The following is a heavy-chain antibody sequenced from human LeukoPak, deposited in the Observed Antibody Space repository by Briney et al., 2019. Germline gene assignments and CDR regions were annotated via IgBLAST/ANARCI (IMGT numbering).Heavy chain of an antibody. V-gene: IGHV3-53*01. D-gene: IGHD2-2*01. CDR1: GFTVSSKY. CDR2: IYSGGST. J-gene: IGHJ4*02. CDR3: AKDSYHSSGGY. Sequence: QAGGCLRLACAAYGFTVSSKYMRWVRQAPGKGLEWVSVIYSGGSTDYADSVKGRFTISRDNSKNTLLLQMNSLRAEDTAIYYCAKDSYHSSGGYWGQGTLVTVSA.